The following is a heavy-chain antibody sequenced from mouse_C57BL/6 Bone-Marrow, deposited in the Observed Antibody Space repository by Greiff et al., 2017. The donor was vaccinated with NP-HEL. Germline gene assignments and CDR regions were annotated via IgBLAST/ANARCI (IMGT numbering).Heavy chain of an antibody. V-gene: IGHV5-17*01. CDR3: ARESSPPYWYFDV. CDR1: GFTFSDYG. Sequence: EVKLVESGGGLVKPGGSLKLSCAASGFTFSDYGMHWVRQAPEKGLEWVAYISSGSSTIYYADTVKGRFTISRDNAKNTLFLQMTSLRSEDTAMYYCARESSPPYWYFDVWGTGTTVTVSS. J-gene: IGHJ1*03. CDR2: ISSGSSTI. D-gene: IGHD1-1*01.